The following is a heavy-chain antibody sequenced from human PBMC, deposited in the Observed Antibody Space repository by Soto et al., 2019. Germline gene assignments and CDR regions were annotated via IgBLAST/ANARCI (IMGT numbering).Heavy chain of an antibody. J-gene: IGHJ6*02. CDR3: ARVRPRVRIFGVVYYYYYGMDV. CDR2: MNPNSGNT. CDR1: GYTFTSYD. V-gene: IGHV1-8*01. Sequence: ASVKVSCKASGYTFTSYDINWVRQATGQGLEWMGWMNPNSGNTGYAQKIQGRVTMTRNTSISTAYKKMSSMRSEDTDMYYCARVRPRVRIFGVVYYYYYGMDVWGQGTTVTVSS. D-gene: IGHD3-3*02.